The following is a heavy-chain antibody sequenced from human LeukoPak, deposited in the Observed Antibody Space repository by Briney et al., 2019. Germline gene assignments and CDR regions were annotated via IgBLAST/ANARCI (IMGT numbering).Heavy chain of an antibody. J-gene: IGHJ4*02. Sequence: ASVKVSCKASGYTFTGYYMHWVRQAPGQGLEWMGWINPNSGGTNYAQKFQGRVTMTRDTSISTAYMELSRLRYEDTAGYYCARGQIGPIEGNYWGQGTLVTVSS. D-gene: IGHD2/OR15-2a*01. CDR2: INPNSGGT. CDR1: GYTFTGYY. CDR3: ARGQIGPIEGNY. V-gene: IGHV1-2*02.